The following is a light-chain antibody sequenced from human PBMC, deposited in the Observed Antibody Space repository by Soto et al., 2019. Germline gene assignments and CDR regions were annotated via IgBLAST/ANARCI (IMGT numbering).Light chain of an antibody. J-gene: IGKJ4*01. CDR1: QSLLHSNGYNY. Sequence: DIVMTQSPLSLPVTPGEPASISCRSSQSLLHSNGYNYLDWYLQKPGQSPQLLIYLGSNRASGVLYRFSCSGAGTDFTLIISRVEAEDVGVYYCMQALHTPLTFSGGTKVEIK. V-gene: IGKV2-28*01. CDR3: MQALHTPLT. CDR2: LGS.